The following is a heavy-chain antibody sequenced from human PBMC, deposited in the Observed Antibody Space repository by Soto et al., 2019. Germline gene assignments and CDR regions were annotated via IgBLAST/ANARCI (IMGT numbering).Heavy chain of an antibody. J-gene: IGHJ3*02. D-gene: IGHD6-19*01. CDR3: AKQESIAVAEGNSAFDI. Sequence: GGSLRLSCAASGFTFSSYGMHWVRQAPGKGLEWVAVISYDGSNKYYADSVKGRFTISRDNSKNTLYLQMNSLRAEDTAVYYCAKQESIAVAEGNSAFDIWGQGTMVTVSS. CDR2: ISYDGSNK. V-gene: IGHV3-30*18. CDR1: GFTFSSYG.